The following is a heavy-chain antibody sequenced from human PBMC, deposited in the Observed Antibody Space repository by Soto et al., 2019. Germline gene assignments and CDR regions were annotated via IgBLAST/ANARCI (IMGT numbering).Heavy chain of an antibody. CDR3: ASPGCSSTSCPGYYYYYYGMDV. CDR1: GYTFTGYY. CDR2: INPNSGGT. Sequence: ASVKVSFKASGYTFTGYYTHWGRQAPGQGLEWMGWINPNSGGTNYAQKFQGRVTMTRDTSISTAYMELSRLRSDDTAVYYCASPGCSSTSCPGYYYYYYGMDVWGQGTTVTVSS. J-gene: IGHJ6*02. D-gene: IGHD2-2*01. V-gene: IGHV1-2*02.